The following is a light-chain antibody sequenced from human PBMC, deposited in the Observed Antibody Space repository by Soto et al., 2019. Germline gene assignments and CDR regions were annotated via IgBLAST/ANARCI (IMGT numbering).Light chain of an antibody. CDR2: DAT. Sequence: DIQMTQSPSSLSASVGDRVTITCRASQSISDYLNWYQQKPGKAPKLLIYDATNLVSGVPSRFSGSGSGTDFTLTISSLQPEDSASYYCQQTYSTLWTFGQGTKVEVK. CDR3: QQTYSTLWT. J-gene: IGKJ1*01. CDR1: QSISDY. V-gene: IGKV1-39*01.